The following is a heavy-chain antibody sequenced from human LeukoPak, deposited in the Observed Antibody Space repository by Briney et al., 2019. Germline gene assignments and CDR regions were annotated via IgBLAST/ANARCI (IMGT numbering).Heavy chain of an antibody. D-gene: IGHD2-2*01. Sequence: PGGSLRLSCAASGFTFSSFWMSWVRQAPGKGLERVANIKQDGSEKYYVDSVKGRFTISRDNAKNSLYLQMNSLRAEDTAVYYCARLTIVVVPAAMRRHYYYYMDVWAKGPRSPSP. CDR1: GFTFSSFW. CDR3: ARLTIVVVPAAMRRHYYYYMDV. J-gene: IGHJ6*03. V-gene: IGHV3-7*01. CDR2: IKQDGSEK.